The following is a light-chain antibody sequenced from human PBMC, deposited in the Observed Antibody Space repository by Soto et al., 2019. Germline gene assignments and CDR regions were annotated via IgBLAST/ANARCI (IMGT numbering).Light chain of an antibody. CDR1: RSVSSY. J-gene: IGKJ1*01. CDR2: GAS. CDR3: QQYGSSGT. V-gene: IGKV3-20*01. Sequence: PGESATLSFRATRSVSSYLAWYQQKPGQAPRLLIYGASNRATGVPDRFSGSGSGTDFTLTISRLEPEDFAVYYCQQYGSSGTFGQGTKVDI.